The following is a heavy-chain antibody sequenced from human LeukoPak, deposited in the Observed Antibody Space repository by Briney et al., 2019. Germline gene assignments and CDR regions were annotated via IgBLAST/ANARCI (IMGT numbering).Heavy chain of an antibody. CDR2: ISSSSSTI. CDR1: GFTFSSYS. D-gene: IGHD3-10*01. CDR3: ARALWFGETFPAY. Sequence: GGSLRLSCAASGFTFSSYSMNWVRQAPGKGLEWVSYISSSSSTIYYADSVKGRFTISRDNAKNSLYLQMNSLRAEDTAVYYCARALWFGETFPAYWGQGTLVTVSS. V-gene: IGHV3-48*01. J-gene: IGHJ4*02.